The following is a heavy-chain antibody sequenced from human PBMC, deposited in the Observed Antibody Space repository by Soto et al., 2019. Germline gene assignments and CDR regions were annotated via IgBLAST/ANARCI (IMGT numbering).Heavy chain of an antibody. Sequence: EVQLLESGGGLVQPGGSLRLSCAASGFTFSSYAMSWVRQAPGKGLEWVSAISGSGGSTYYADSVKGRFTISRDNSKNTLYLQMNSLRAEDTAVYSCAKDPRVKYSNYYYGMDVWGQGTTVTVSS. CDR3: AKDPRVKYSNYYYGMDV. CDR2: ISGSGGST. CDR1: GFTFSSYA. D-gene: IGHD4-4*01. J-gene: IGHJ6*02. V-gene: IGHV3-23*01.